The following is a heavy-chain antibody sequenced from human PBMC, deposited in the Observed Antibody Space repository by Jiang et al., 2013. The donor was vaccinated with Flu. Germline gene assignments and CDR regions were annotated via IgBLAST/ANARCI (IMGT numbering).Heavy chain of an antibody. CDR1: GGSIRNTPW. V-gene: IGHV4-4*02. Sequence: GSGLVKPSGTLSLTCGVSGGSIRNTPWWSWLRQSPAKGLEWIGEITHSGSTNYNPSLESRVTLSVDNSKNHFSLRLTSLTAADTAVYYCAREAPASYYYGSGSYYRGIFDYWGQGILVTVSS. J-gene: IGHJ4*02. CDR2: ITHSGST. D-gene: IGHD3-10*01. CDR3: AREAPASYYYGSGSYYRGIFDY.